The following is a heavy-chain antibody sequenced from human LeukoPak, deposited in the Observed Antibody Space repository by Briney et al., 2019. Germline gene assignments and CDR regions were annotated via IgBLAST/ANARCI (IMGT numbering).Heavy chain of an antibody. CDR3: ARHARTPPIYYDSSGYYFSAFDI. V-gene: IGHV4-59*08. CDR1: GGSISSYY. J-gene: IGHJ3*02. Sequence: ASETLSLTCTVSGGSISSYYWSWIRQPPGKGLEWIGYIYYSGSTNYNPSFKSRVTISVDTSKNQFSLKLSSVTAADTAVYYCARHARTPPIYYDSSGYYFSAFDIWGQGTMVTVSS. D-gene: IGHD3-22*01. CDR2: IYYSGST.